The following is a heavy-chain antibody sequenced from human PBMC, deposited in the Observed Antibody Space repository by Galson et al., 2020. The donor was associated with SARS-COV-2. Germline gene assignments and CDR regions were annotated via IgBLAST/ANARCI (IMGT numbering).Heavy chain of an antibody. J-gene: IGHJ6*03. V-gene: IGHV1-18*01. D-gene: IGHD3-3*01. CDR1: GYTFTSYG. CDR3: ARGGLSITIFYYYYYMDV. CDR2: ISAYNGNT. Sequence: ASVKVSCKASGYTFTSYGISWVRQAPGQGLEWMGWISAYNGNTNYAQKLQGRVTMTTDTSTSTAYMELSSLRSEDTAVYYCARGGLSITIFYYYYYMDVCGKGTTVTVSS.